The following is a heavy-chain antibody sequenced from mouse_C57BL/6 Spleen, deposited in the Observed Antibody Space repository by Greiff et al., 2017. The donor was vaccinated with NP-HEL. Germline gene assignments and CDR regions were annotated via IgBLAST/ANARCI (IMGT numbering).Heavy chain of an antibody. CDR1: GYTFTSYW. CDR3: AFAYYSNLYYAMDY. Sequence: QVQLQQPGAELVKPGASVKMSCKASGYTFTSYWITWVKQRPGQGLEWIGDIYPGSGSTNYNEKFKSKATLTVDTSSSTAYMQLSSLTSEDSAVYYCAFAYYSNLYYAMDYWGQGTSVTVSS. J-gene: IGHJ4*01. V-gene: IGHV1-55*01. D-gene: IGHD2-5*01. CDR2: IYPGSGST.